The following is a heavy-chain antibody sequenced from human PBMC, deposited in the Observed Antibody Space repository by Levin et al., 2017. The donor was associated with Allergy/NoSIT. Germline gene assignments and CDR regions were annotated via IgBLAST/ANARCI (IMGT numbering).Heavy chain of an antibody. J-gene: IGHJ4*02. Sequence: ASVKVSCKASGYTFTSYYMHWVRQAPGQGLEWMGIINPSGGSTSYAQKFQGRVTMTRDTSTSTVYMELSSLRSEDTAVYYCARAYCGGDCYPNVGPHTLDYWGQGTLVTVSS. CDR3: ARAYCGGDCYPNVGPHTLDY. V-gene: IGHV1-46*01. D-gene: IGHD2-21*02. CDR2: INPSGGST. CDR1: GYTFTSYY.